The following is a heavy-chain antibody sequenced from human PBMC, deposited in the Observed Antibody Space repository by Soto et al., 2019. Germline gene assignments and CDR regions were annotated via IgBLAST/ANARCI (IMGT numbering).Heavy chain of an antibody. J-gene: IGHJ4*02. CDR2: ISGNGNII. V-gene: IGHV3-9*01. Sequence: EVQLVESGGGLVQPGRSLRLSCAASGFTFDDYAMHWVRRVPGKGLEWVSSISGNGNIIGYADSVKGRFTISRDNAKNSLYLQMTSLRPEDTALYYCAKGGNDGFCSGGRCYFDYWGPGTLVTVSS. CDR1: GFTFDDYA. D-gene: IGHD2-15*01. CDR3: AKGGNDGFCSGGRCYFDY.